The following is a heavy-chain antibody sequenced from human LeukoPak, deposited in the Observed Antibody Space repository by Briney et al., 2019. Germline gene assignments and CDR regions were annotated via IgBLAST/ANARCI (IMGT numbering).Heavy chain of an antibody. CDR3: ANWKSGATTYFDD. Sequence: GGSLRLSCAASGFTFSSYWMTWVRQAPGKGLEWVANIKEDGSKKNYVDSVKGRFTISRDNAKNTLYLQMNSLRAEDAAVYYCANWKSGATTYFDDWGQGTLVTVSS. CDR1: GFTFSSYW. V-gene: IGHV3-7*03. CDR2: IKEDGSKK. D-gene: IGHD5-24*01. J-gene: IGHJ4*02.